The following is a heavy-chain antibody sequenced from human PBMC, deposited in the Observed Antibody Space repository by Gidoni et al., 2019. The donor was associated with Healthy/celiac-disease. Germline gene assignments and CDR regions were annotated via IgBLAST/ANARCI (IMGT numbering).Heavy chain of an antibody. J-gene: IGHJ4*02. CDR2: ISSSRIYI. V-gene: IGHV3-21*01. CDR3: ARCPSETIFGVVIAYYFDY. Sequence: EVQLVESGGGLVKPGGSLRLSCAAAGFHFSSYNMNWVRQAPGKGLEWVSSISSSRIYIYYADSVKGRFTISRDNAKNSLYRQMNSLRAEDTAVYYCARCPSETIFGVVIAYYFDYWGQGTLVTVSS. D-gene: IGHD3-3*01. CDR1: GFHFSSYN.